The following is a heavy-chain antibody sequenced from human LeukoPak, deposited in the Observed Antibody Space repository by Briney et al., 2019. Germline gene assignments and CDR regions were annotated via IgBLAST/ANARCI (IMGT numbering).Heavy chain of an antibody. CDR3: ARESTGGSLEIDY. Sequence: ASVKVSCKASGYTFNTYGIIWVRQAPGQGLEWMGWISVYNGDTTYAQKLQGRVTLTTDASTSTAYMELRSLRSDDTAVYYCARESTGGSLEIDYWGQGTLVTVSS. D-gene: IGHD2-8*02. V-gene: IGHV1-18*01. CDR1: GYTFNTYG. CDR2: ISVYNGDT. J-gene: IGHJ4*02.